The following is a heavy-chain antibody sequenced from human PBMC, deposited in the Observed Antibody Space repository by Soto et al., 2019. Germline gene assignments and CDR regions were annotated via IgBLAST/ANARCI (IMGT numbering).Heavy chain of an antibody. V-gene: IGHV3-7*05. CDR3: ARAAYYYDSSGYYPYYYYGMDV. J-gene: IGHJ6*02. D-gene: IGHD3-22*01. Sequence: GGSLRICCAASGFTFSSYWMSWVRQAPGKGLEWVANIKQDGSEKYYVDSVKGRFTISRDNAKNSLYLQMNSLRAEDTAVYYCARAAYYYDSSGYYPYYYYGMDVWGQGTTVTVSS. CDR2: IKQDGSEK. CDR1: GFTFSSYW.